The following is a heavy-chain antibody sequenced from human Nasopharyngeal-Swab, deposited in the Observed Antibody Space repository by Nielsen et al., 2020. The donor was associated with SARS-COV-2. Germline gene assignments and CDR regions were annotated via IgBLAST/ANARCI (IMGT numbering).Heavy chain of an antibody. CDR1: GYTFTSNG. J-gene: IGHJ4*02. V-gene: IGHV7-4-1*02. CDR3: ARPYCSGRTCYGSFDS. D-gene: IGHD2-15*01. Sequence: ASVKVSRKASGYTFTSNGMSWLRQAPGHGLEWMGWISTNTGNPEYAQGFTGRFVFSLDTSVSTAYLQINNLKADDTAVYYCARPYCSGRTCYGSFDSWGQGTLVTVSS. CDR2: ISTNTGNP.